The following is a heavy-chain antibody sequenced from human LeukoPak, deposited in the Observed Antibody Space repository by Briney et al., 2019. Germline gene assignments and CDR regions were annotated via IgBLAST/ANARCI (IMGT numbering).Heavy chain of an antibody. CDR3: ARDDGWELLGGAFDI. V-gene: IGHV4-59*01. J-gene: IGHJ3*02. CDR2: IYYSGST. CDR1: GGSISSYY. Sequence: SETLSLTCTVSGGSISSYYWSWIRQPPGKGLEWIGYIYYSGSTNYNPSLKSRVTISVDTSKNQFSLKLSSVTAADTAVYYCARDDGWELLGGAFDIWGQGTMVTVSS. D-gene: IGHD1-26*01.